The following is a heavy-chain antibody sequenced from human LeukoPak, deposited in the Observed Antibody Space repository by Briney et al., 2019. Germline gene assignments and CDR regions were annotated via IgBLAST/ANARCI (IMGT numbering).Heavy chain of an antibody. V-gene: IGHV3-15*01. CDR1: GFTFSSYG. J-gene: IGHJ4*02. D-gene: IGHD2-15*01. CDR3: TTDFGCSGGSCYYFDY. CDR2: IKSKTDGGTT. Sequence: GSLRLSCAASGFTFSSYGMHWVRQAPGKGLEWVGRIKSKTDGGTTDYAAPVKGRFTISRDDSKNTLYLQMNSLKTEDTAVYYCTTDFGCSGGSCYYFDYWGQGTLVTVSS.